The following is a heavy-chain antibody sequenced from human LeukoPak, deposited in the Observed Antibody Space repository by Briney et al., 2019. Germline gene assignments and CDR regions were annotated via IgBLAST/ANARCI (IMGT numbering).Heavy chain of an antibody. D-gene: IGHD6-13*01. CDR3: ARPGYSSFITNWFDP. CDR2: INTNTGNP. J-gene: IGHJ5*02. V-gene: IGHV7-4-1*02. Sequence: ASVKVSCKASGYTFTSYAMNWVRQAPGQGLEWMGWINTNTGNPTYAQGFTGRFVFSLDTSVSTAYLQISSLKAEDTAVYYCARPGYSSFITNWFDPWGQGTLVTVSS. CDR1: GYTFTSYA.